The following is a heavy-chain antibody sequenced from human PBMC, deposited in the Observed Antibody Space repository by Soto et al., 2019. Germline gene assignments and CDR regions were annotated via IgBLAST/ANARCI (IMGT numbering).Heavy chain of an antibody. D-gene: IGHD2-15*01. Sequence: QVHLVESGGGVVQPGRSLRLACAVSGFRFSDYGMHWVRQAPGKGLEWVAVISNDGSKKYYGDSVQGRFTISRDDSKSTVYGQMDSLKPEDTAVYYCAKTRRCYDMFLYGLDFGGQGTTVTVSS. V-gene: IGHV3-30*18. CDR1: GFRFSDYG. CDR3: AKTRRCYDMFLYGLDF. J-gene: IGHJ6*02. CDR2: ISNDGSKK.